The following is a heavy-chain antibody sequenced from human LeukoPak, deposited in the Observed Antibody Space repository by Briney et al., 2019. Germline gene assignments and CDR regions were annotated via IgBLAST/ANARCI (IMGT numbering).Heavy chain of an antibody. CDR3: AKVPRGSGFDY. J-gene: IGHJ4*02. V-gene: IGHV3-23*01. D-gene: IGHD2-15*01. CDR1: GFTFSSYA. CDR2: ISGGGGST. Sequence: GGSLRLSCAASGFTFSSYAMSWVRPAPGKGREWVSAISGGGGSTYYADSVKGRFTISRDNSKNTLYLQMNSLRAEDTAVYYCAKVPRGSGFDYWGQGTLVTVSS.